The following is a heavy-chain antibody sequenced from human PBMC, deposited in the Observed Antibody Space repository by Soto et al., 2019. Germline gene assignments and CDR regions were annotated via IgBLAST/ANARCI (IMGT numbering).Heavy chain of an antibody. CDR2: IKQDGSEK. D-gene: IGHD6-19*01. J-gene: IGHJ6*03. CDR3: ARKGSSGRYYHYYYYMDV. V-gene: IGHV3-7*01. Sequence: PGGSLRLSCAASGFTFSSYWMSWVRQAPGKGLEWVANIKQDGSEKYYVDSVKGRFTISRDNAKNSLYLQMNSLRAEDTAVYYCARKGSSGRYYHYYYYMDVWGKGTTVTVSS. CDR1: GFTFSSYW.